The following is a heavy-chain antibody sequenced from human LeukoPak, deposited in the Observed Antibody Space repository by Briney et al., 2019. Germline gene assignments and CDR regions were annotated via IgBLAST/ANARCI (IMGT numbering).Heavy chain of an antibody. CDR3: ARDLGVTMVRGLYSNWFDP. Sequence: SETLSLTCAVYGGSFSGYYWSWIRQPPGKGLEWIGYIYYSGSTNYNPSLKSRVTISVDTSKNQFSLKLSSVTAADTAVYYCARDLGVTMVRGLYSNWFDPWGQGTLVTVSS. J-gene: IGHJ5*02. CDR1: GGSFSGYY. CDR2: IYYSGST. V-gene: IGHV4-59*12. D-gene: IGHD3-10*01.